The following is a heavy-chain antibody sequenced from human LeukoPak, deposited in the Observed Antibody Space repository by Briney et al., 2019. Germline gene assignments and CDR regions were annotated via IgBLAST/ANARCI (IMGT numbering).Heavy chain of an antibody. J-gene: IGHJ4*02. CDR2: INPNSGGT. Sequence: ASVKLSCKASGYTFTRYYMHWVRQAPGQGLEWMGWINPNSGGTNYAKKFQGRVTMSRVTSIRKAYMEVSSLSSDDTAVYYCARGQQWLEAFDYWGLGTLVTVSS. CDR3: ARGQQWLEAFDY. V-gene: IGHV1-2*02. CDR1: GYTFTRYY. D-gene: IGHD6-19*01.